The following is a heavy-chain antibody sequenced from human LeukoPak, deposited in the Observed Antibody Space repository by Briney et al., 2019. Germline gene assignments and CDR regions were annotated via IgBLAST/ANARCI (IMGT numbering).Heavy chain of an antibody. CDR1: GYTFTGYY. J-gene: IGHJ4*02. V-gene: IGHV1-2*02. CDR3: ARGPWDILTGPFDY. CDR2: INPNSGGT. Sequence: ASVKVSCKASGYTFTGYYMHWVRQAPGQGLEWMGWINPNSGGTNYAQKFQGRVTMTRDTSVSTAYMELSRLRSDDTAVYYCARGPWDILTGPFDYWGQGTLVTVSS. D-gene: IGHD3-9*01.